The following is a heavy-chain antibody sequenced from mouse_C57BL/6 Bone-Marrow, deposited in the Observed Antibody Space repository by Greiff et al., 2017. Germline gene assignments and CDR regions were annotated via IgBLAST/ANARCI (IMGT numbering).Heavy chain of an antibody. J-gene: IGHJ3*01. D-gene: IGHD2-3*01. CDR2: IYPRSGNT. CDR1: GYTFTSYG. CDR3: ARRGDGWRFAY. Sequence: VQLQQSGAELARPGASVKLSCKASGYTFTSYGISWVKQRTGQGLEWIGEIYPRSGNTYYNEKFKGKATLTADKSSSTAYMELRSLTSEDSAVYFCARRGDGWRFAYWGQGTLVTVSA. V-gene: IGHV1-81*01.